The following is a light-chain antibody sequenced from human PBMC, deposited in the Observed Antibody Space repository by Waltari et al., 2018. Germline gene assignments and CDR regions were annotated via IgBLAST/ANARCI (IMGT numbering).Light chain of an antibody. CDR2: GAS. CDR3: QQYNNWLWT. V-gene: IGKV3-15*01. CDR1: QSVSSN. J-gene: IGKJ1*01. Sequence: EIVMTQSPATLSVSPGERATLSCRASQSVSSNLAWYQQKPGPAPRLPIYGASTRATGIPARFSGSGSGTEFTLTISSLQSEDFAVYYCQQYNNWLWTFGQGTKVEI.